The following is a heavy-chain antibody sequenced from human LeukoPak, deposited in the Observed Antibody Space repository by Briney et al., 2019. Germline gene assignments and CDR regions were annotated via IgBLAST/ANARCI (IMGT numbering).Heavy chain of an antibody. V-gene: IGHV1-69*05. CDR1: GDSLNDLA. Sequence: SVKVSCKASGDSLNDLAINWVRQAPGQGLELMGGIIPIFGTVTYTQNFQGRLTITTDESTSTAYMELSGLRSDDTAIYYCARDQRVIAAAADSPGAFDIWGQGTMVTVSS. CDR2: IIPIFGTV. D-gene: IGHD6-13*01. CDR3: ARDQRVIAAAADSPGAFDI. J-gene: IGHJ3*02.